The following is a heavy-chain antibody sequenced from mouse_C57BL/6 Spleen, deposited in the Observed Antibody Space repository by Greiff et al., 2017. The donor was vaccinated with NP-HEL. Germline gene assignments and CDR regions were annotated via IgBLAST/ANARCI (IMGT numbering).Heavy chain of an antibody. D-gene: IGHD2-4*01. CDR3: ARDGDYDPYYAMDY. J-gene: IGHJ4*01. V-gene: IGHV1-82*01. Sequence: VQLHQSGPELVKPGASVKISCKASGYAFSSSWMNWVKQRPGKGLEWIGRIYPGDGDTNYNGKFKGKATLTADKSSSTAYMQLSSLTSEDSAVYVCARDGDYDPYYAMDYWGQGTSVTVAT. CDR2: IYPGDGDT. CDR1: GYAFSSSW.